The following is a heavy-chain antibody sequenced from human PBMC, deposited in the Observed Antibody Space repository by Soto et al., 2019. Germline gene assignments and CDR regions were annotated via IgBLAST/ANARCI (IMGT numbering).Heavy chain of an antibody. V-gene: IGHV1-24*01. Sequence: ASVKVSCKVSGYTLTELSMHWVRQAPGKGLEWMGGFDPEDGETIYAQKFQGRVTMTEDTSTDTAYMELSSLRSEDTSVYYCATGGGIAATYYFDYWGQGTLVTVSS. J-gene: IGHJ4*02. CDR2: FDPEDGET. CDR3: ATGGGIAATYYFDY. CDR1: GYTLTELS. D-gene: IGHD6-13*01.